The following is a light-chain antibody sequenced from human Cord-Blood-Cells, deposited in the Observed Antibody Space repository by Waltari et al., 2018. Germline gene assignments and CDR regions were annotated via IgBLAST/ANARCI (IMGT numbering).Light chain of an antibody. CDR3: CSYAGSYTV. J-gene: IGLJ2*01. Sequence: QSALTQPRSVSGSPGQSVTISCTGTSSDVGGYNYVSWYQQHPGKAPKLMIYDVSKRPSGVLDRFSGSTSGNPASLTISELQAEDEDDYYCCSYAGSYTVFGGGTKLTVL. CDR1: SSDVGGYNY. CDR2: DVS. V-gene: IGLV2-11*01.